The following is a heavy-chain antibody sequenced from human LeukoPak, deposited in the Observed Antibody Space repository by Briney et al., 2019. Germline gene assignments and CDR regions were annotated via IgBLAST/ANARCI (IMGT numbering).Heavy chain of an antibody. V-gene: IGHV1-2*02. J-gene: IGHJ6*03. CDR3: ARGSCSSTSCYAYYMDV. D-gene: IGHD2-2*01. Sequence: ASVNVSCKASGYTFTGYYMHWVRQAPGQGLEWMGWINPNSGGTNYAQKFQGRVTMTRDTSISTAYMELSRLRSDDTAVHYCARGSCSSTSCYAYYMDVWGKGTTVTVSS. CDR1: GYTFTGYY. CDR2: INPNSGGT.